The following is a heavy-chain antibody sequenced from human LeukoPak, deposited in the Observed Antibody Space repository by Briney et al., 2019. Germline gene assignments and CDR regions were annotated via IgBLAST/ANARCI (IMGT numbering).Heavy chain of an antibody. CDR2: IKQDGSEK. D-gene: IGHD4-17*01. J-gene: IGHJ6*02. Sequence: PGGSLRLSCAASGFTFSSYWMSWVRQAPGKGLEWVANIKQDGSEKYYVDSVKGRFTISRDNAKNSLYLQMNSLRAEDTAVYYCARDRDLDGDYYYYGMDAWGQGTTVTVSS. V-gene: IGHV3-7*01. CDR1: GFTFSSYW. CDR3: ARDRDLDGDYYYYGMDA.